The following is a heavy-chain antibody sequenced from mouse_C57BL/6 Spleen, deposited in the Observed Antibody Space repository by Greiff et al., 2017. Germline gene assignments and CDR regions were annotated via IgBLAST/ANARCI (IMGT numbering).Heavy chain of an antibody. V-gene: IGHV14-4*01. J-gene: IGHJ4*01. Sequence: VQLQQSGAELVRPGASVKLSCTASGFNIKDDYMHWVKQRPEQGLEWIGWIDPENGDTEYASKFQGKATITADTSSNTAYLQLSSLTSEDTAVYYCAGGNYDYYAMDYWGQGTSVTVSS. CDR3: AGGNYDYYAMDY. CDR2: IDPENGDT. CDR1: GFNIKDDY. D-gene: IGHD2-1*01.